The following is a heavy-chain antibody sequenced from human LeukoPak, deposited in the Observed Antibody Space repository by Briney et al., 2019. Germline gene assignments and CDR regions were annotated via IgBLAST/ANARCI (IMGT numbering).Heavy chain of an antibody. CDR3: ARDGYDSSGLFDY. V-gene: IGHV3-30-3*01. CDR2: ISYDGINK. J-gene: IGHJ4*02. D-gene: IGHD3-22*01. Sequence: GGSLRLSCAASGFTFSSYAMHWVRQAPGKGLEWVAVISYDGINKYYADSVKGRFTISRDNSKNTLYLQMNSLRAEDTAVYYCARDGYDSSGLFDYWGQGTLVTVSS. CDR1: GFTFSSYA.